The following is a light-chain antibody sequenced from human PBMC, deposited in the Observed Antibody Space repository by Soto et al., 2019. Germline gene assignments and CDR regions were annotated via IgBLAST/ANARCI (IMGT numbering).Light chain of an antibody. CDR1: QSLLHSNGYNY. J-gene: IGKJ3*01. V-gene: IGKV2-28*01. CDR3: MQSLQTPPFT. CDR2: LVS. Sequence: DIVMTQSPLSLPVSPGEPASISCRSSQSLLHSNGYNYLDWYLQKPGQSPQLLIYLVSKRASGVPDRFSGSGAGTDFTLKISRVEDEDVGVYYCMQSLQTPPFTFGPGTKVDIK.